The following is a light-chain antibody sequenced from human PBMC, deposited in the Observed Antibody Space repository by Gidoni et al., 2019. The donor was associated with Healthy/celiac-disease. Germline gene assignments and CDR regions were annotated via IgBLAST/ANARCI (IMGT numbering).Light chain of an antibody. J-gene: IGKJ1*01. CDR1: QSVSSSY. CDR2: GAS. Sequence: IVLTQSPGTLSLSSGERATLFCRASQSVSSSYLARYQQKPGQAPRLLIYGASSRATGITDSFSGSGSGTDFTLTISRLEPEDFAVYYCQQYCSSPRTFXQXTKVEIK. CDR3: QQYCSSPRT. V-gene: IGKV3-20*01.